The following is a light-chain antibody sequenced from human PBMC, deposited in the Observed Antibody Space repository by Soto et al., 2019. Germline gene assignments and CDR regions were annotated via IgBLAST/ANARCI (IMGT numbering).Light chain of an antibody. J-gene: IGLJ2*01. CDR3: CSHAGSHFL. CDR2: DVS. V-gene: IGLV2-11*01. Sequence: ALTQPRSVSGSPGQSVTISCTGTSSDVGGYNYVSWYQQHPGKAPKLMIYDVSQRPSGVPDRFSGSKSGNTASLTISGLQAEDEADYYCCSHAGSHFLFGGGTKLTVL. CDR1: SSDVGGYNY.